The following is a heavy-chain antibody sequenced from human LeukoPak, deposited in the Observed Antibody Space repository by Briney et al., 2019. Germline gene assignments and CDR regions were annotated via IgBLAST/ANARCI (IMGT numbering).Heavy chain of an antibody. J-gene: IGHJ6*02. Sequence: GRSLRLSCAASGFTFSKSWIHWVRQAPGKGLVWVSQINRDGSSRNYADSVKGRFTISRDNAKNTLSLQMNSLRAEDTAVYYCARDYQYGLDVWGQGTTVTVSS. V-gene: IGHV3-74*01. CDR3: ARDYQYGLDV. CDR1: GFTFSKSW. CDR2: INRDGSSR.